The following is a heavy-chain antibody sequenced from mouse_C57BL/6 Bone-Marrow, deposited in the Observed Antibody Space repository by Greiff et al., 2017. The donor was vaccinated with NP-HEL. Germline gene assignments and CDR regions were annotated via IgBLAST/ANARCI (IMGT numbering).Heavy chain of an antibody. CDR3: ARDRDYYGSNYWYFDV. D-gene: IGHD1-1*01. V-gene: IGHV5-16*01. CDR2: INYDGSST. J-gene: IGHJ1*03. CDR1: GFTFSDYY. Sequence: EVMLVESEGGLVQPGSSMKLSCTASGFTFSDYYMAWVRQVPEKGLEWVANINYDGSSTYYLDSLKSRFIISRDNAKNILYLQMSSLKSEDTATYYCARDRDYYGSNYWYFDVWGTGTTVTVSS.